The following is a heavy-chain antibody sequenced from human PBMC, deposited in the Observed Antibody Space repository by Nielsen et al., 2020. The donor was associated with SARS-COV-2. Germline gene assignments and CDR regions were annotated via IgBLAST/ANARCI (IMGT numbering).Heavy chain of an antibody. CDR1: GFTFSDYY. D-gene: IGHD5-12*01. Sequence: GGSLRLSCAASGFTFSDYYMSWIRQAPGKGLEWVSYISSSGSTIYYADSVKGRFTISRDNAKNSLYLQMNSLRAEDTAVYYCARDQATGYYYYYYGMDVWGQGTTVTVSS. CDR3: ARDQATGYYYYYYGMDV. CDR2: ISSSGSTI. V-gene: IGHV3-11*04. J-gene: IGHJ6*02.